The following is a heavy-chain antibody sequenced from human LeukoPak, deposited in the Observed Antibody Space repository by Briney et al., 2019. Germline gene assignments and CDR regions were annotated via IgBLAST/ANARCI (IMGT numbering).Heavy chain of an antibody. Sequence: GGSLRLSCAASGFTFSTYWMHWVRREPGKGLVWVSRINSDGSSTIYADSVKGRFTISRDNTKNTLYLHMNSLRVEDTAVYYCVGVTTTTLFDCWGQGTLVTVSS. D-gene: IGHD4-17*01. CDR1: GFTFSTYW. J-gene: IGHJ4*02. CDR2: INSDGSST. CDR3: VGVTTTTLFDC. V-gene: IGHV3-74*01.